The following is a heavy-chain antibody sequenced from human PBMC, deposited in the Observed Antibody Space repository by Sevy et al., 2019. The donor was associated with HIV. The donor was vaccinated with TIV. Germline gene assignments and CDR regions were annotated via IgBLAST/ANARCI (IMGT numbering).Heavy chain of an antibody. J-gene: IGHJ5*02. Sequence: ASVKVSCKASGYSFTSYYMHLVRQAPGLGLEWMGIINPDGGSTSYAQNFQGRVTMTRDTSTSTFYMELSSLTSEDRAVYYCARGLEGYSLNWFDPWGQGTLVTVSS. D-gene: IGHD4-4*01. CDR3: ARGLEGYSLNWFDP. CDR2: INPDGGST. V-gene: IGHV1-46*01. CDR1: GYSFTSYY.